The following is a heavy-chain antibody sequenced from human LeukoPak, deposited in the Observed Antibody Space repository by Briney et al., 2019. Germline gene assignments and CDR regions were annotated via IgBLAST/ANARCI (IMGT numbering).Heavy chain of an antibody. CDR1: GFTFSNAW. CDR3: TTDWDYYGSGSHDY. Sequence: GGSLRPSCAASGFTFSNAWMSWVRQAPGKGLEWVGRIKSKTDGGTTDYAAPVKGRFTISRDDSKNTLYLQMNSLKTEDTAVYYCTTDWDYYGSGSHDYWGQGTLVTVSS. V-gene: IGHV3-15*01. CDR2: IKSKTDGGTT. D-gene: IGHD3-10*01. J-gene: IGHJ4*02.